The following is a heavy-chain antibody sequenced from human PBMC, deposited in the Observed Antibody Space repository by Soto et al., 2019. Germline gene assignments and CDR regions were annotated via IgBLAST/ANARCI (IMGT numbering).Heavy chain of an antibody. J-gene: IGHJ4*02. CDR3: ARDRGWDAYVWGSYRSHKTYGNFDY. CDR2: ISAYNGNT. V-gene: IGHV1-18*04. Sequence: ASVKVSCKASGYTFTSYGISWVRQAPGQGLEWMGWISAYNGNTNYAQKLQGRVTMTTDTSTSTAYMELRSLRSDDTAVYYCARDRGWDAYVWGSYRSHKTYGNFDYWGQGTRVTVFS. CDR1: GYTFTSYG. D-gene: IGHD3-16*02.